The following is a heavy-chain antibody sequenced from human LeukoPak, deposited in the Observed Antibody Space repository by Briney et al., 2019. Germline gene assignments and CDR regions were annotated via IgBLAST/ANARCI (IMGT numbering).Heavy chain of an antibody. CDR3: ARARPNWNAPDL. V-gene: IGHV4-4*08. D-gene: IGHD1-20*01. CDR1: GGSLSGLI. J-gene: IGHJ5*02. CDR2: IFNSGST. Sequence: SETLSLTCTVSGGSLSGLIWSWIRQPPGKGLEWIGYIFNSGSTAYNPSLASRVTISENTSNNQLSLKLNFATAADTAVYYCARARPNWNAPDLWGQGILVTVSS.